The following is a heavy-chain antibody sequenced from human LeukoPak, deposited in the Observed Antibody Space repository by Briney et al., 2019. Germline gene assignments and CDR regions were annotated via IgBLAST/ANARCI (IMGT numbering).Heavy chain of an antibody. V-gene: IGHV1-18*01. J-gene: IGHJ3*02. D-gene: IGHD3-10*01. CDR1: GYTFTSYG. Sequence: ASVKVSCKASGYTFTSYGISWVRQAPGQGLEWMGWISAYNGDTNYAQKLQGRVTMTTDTSTSTAYMELRSLRSEDTAVYYCARALYGSGSYYSPPYDAFDIWGQGTMVTVSS. CDR2: ISAYNGDT. CDR3: ARALYGSGSYYSPPYDAFDI.